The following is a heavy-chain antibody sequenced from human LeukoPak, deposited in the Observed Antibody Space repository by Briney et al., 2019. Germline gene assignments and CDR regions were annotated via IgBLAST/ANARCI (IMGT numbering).Heavy chain of an antibody. V-gene: IGHV4-59*08. J-gene: IGHJ4*02. D-gene: IGHD3-10*01. CDR3: ARTSARYGSTYYFDY. Sequence: SEILSLTCTVSGGSISSYYWSWIRQPPGKGLEWIGYIYYSGSTNYNPSLKSRVTISVDTSKNQFSLKLSSVTAADTAVYYCARTSARYGSTYYFDYWGQGTLVTVSS. CDR1: GGSISSYY. CDR2: IYYSGST.